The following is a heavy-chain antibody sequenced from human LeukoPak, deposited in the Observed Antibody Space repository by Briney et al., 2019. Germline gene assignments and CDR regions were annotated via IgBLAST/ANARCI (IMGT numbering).Heavy chain of an antibody. V-gene: IGHV3-23*01. D-gene: IGHD2/OR15-2a*01. CDR1: GFTFSSYA. CDR3: AKSGTTDYYYYYGMDV. Sequence: GGSLRLSCAASGFTFSSYAMSWVRQAPGKGLEWVSAISGSGGSTYYADSVKGRFTISRDNSKNTLYLQMNSLRAEGTAVYYCAKSGTTDYYYYYGMDVWGQGTTVTVSS. CDR2: ISGSGGST. J-gene: IGHJ6*02.